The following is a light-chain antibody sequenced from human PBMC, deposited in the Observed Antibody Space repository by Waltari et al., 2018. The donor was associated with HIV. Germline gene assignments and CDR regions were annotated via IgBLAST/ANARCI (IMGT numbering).Light chain of an antibody. V-gene: IGLV1-47*01. CDR1: NSNIGNNY. J-gene: IGLJ2*01. CDR2: RNN. Sequence: QSVLTQPPSASATPGQRVTISCSGTNSNIGNNYVYWYQQLPGTAPKVLIYRNNYRPSGVPDRFSGSKSGTSASLAISGLRSEDEADYYCQSYDNENPVLFGGGTKLTVL. CDR3: QSYDNENPVL.